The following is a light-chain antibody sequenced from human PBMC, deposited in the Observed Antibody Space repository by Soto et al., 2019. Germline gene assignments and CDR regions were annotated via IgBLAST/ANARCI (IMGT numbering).Light chain of an antibody. CDR2: GAS. J-gene: IGKJ1*01. Sequence: EIVLTRSPGTLSLSPGERATLSCRASQSVSSSYLAWYQQKPGQAPRLLIYGASSRATGIPDRFSGSGSGTDFTLTISRLEPEDFAVHYCQQYGSSPTWTFGQGTKVDIK. CDR3: QQYGSSPTWT. CDR1: QSVSSSY. V-gene: IGKV3-20*01.